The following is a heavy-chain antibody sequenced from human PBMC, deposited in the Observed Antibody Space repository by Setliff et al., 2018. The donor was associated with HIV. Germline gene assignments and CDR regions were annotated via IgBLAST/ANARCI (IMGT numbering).Heavy chain of an antibody. CDR2: IYYSGST. J-gene: IGHJ5*02. Sequence: SETLSLTCTVSGGSISSHYWSWIRQPPGKGLEWIGYIYYSGSTNYNPSLKSRVTISVDTSKNQFSLRLSSVTAADTAVYYCARGAPRGRLRFPNWFDPWGQGTLVTVS. D-gene: IGHD5-12*01. CDR1: GGSISSHY. CDR3: ARGAPRGRLRFPNWFDP. V-gene: IGHV4-59*11.